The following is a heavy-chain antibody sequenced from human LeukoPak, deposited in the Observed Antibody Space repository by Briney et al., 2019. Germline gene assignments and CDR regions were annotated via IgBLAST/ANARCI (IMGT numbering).Heavy chain of an antibody. CDR1: GGTFSSYA. D-gene: IGHD6-19*01. Sequence: ASVKVSCEASGGTFSSYAISWVRQAPGQGLEWMGGIIPIFGTANYAQKFQGRVTITTDESTSTAYMELSSLRSEDTAVYYCARVRNSSGLGAFDIWGQGTMVTVSS. J-gene: IGHJ3*02. CDR3: ARVRNSSGLGAFDI. CDR2: IIPIFGTA. V-gene: IGHV1-69*05.